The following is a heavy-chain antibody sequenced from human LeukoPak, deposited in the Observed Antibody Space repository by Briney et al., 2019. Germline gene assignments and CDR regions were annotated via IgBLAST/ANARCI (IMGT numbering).Heavy chain of an antibody. CDR1: GGSFSGYY. Sequence: SETLSLTCAVYGGSFSGYYWSWIRQPPGKGLEWIGEINHSGSTNYNPSLKSRVTISVDTSKNQFSLKLSSVTAADTAVYYCASRGCRSTSCYERGHWFDPWGQGTLVTVSS. V-gene: IGHV4-34*01. J-gene: IGHJ5*02. CDR3: ASRGCRSTSCYERGHWFDP. D-gene: IGHD2-2*01. CDR2: INHSGST.